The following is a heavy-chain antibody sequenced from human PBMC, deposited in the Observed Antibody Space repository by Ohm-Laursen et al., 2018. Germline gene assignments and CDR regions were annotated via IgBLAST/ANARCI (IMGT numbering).Heavy chain of an antibody. CDR1: GFTFSRYA. V-gene: IGHV3-23*01. Sequence: SLRLSCTASGFTFSRYAMSWVRQAPGKGLEWVSDISGSGDSTHYADAVKGRFTISRDNSKNTLNLQMNSVRAEDTALYYCARDIDWVAFDYWGQGTLVTVSS. D-gene: IGHD3-9*01. J-gene: IGHJ4*02. CDR2: ISGSGDST. CDR3: ARDIDWVAFDY.